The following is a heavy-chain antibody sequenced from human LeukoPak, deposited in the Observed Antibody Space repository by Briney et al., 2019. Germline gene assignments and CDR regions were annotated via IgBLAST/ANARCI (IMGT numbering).Heavy chain of an antibody. Sequence: ASVKVSCKASGYTFTSYDINWVRQATGQGLEWMGWMNPHSGDTGYAQKFQGRVTMTRNTSIGTAYMELSSLRSEDTAVYYCARRDPGSGYAFDYWGQGTLVTVSS. D-gene: IGHD3-3*01. CDR2: MNPHSGDT. CDR1: GYTFTSYD. J-gene: IGHJ4*02. V-gene: IGHV1-8*01. CDR3: ARRDPGSGYAFDY.